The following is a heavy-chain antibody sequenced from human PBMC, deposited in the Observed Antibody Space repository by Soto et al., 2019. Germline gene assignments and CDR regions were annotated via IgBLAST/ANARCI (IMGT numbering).Heavy chain of an antibody. V-gene: IGHV4-31*03. CDR2: IYYSGSA. CDR1: GGSISSGGYY. Sequence: SETLSLTCTVSGGSISSGGYYWTWIRQHPGKGLEWIGYIYYSGSADYNPSLKSRVGMSVETSTNQFSLILRSVTAADTAVYYCARVAYSTSSGSYYFDYWGQGSLVTVS. J-gene: IGHJ4*02. CDR3: ARVAYSTSSGSYYFDY. D-gene: IGHD6-6*01.